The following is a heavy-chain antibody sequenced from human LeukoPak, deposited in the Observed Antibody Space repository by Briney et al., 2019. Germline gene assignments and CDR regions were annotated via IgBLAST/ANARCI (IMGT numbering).Heavy chain of an antibody. Sequence: GGSLRLSCAASGFAVSDNYMSWVRQAPGKGLEWVSLIYSDGSTYYADSVKGRFTISRDNSKNTLYLQMNSLRAEDTAVYYCASIMYSSGWYHRDWGQGTLVTVSS. J-gene: IGHJ4*02. CDR3: ASIMYSSGWYHRD. D-gene: IGHD6-19*01. CDR2: IYSDGST. V-gene: IGHV3-53*01. CDR1: GFAVSDNY.